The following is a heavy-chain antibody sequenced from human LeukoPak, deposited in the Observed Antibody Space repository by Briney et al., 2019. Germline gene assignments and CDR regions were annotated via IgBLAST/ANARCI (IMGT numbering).Heavy chain of an antibody. D-gene: IGHD2-21*01. CDR1: GFTFSNYG. CDR2: ISNDGSND. Sequence: GRSLRLSCAASGFTFSNYGMHWVRQAPGKGLEWVALISNDGSNDYYGDSVEGRFTISRDNSTNTLYLQMNSLIPEDTAVYYRAKDMGILWWCLGDWGQGTPVTVSS. V-gene: IGHV3-30*18. J-gene: IGHJ4*02. CDR3: AKDMGILWWCLGD.